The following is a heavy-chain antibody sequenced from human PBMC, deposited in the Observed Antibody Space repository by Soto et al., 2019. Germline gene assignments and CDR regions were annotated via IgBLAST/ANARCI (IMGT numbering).Heavy chain of an antibody. Sequence: SETLSLTCTVSGGSISSSRYYWGWIRQPPGKGLEWIGSIFYSGSTYYNPSLKSRVTISVDTSKNQFSLKLSSVTAADTAVYYCARRLITMVREDAFDIWGQGTMVTVSS. CDR3: ARRLITMVREDAFDI. J-gene: IGHJ3*02. CDR1: GGSISSSRYY. D-gene: IGHD3-10*01. V-gene: IGHV4-39*01. CDR2: IFYSGST.